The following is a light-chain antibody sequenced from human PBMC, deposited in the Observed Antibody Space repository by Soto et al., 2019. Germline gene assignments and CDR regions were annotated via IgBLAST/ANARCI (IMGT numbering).Light chain of an antibody. CDR3: FSYAGSRV. Sequence: QSVLTQPRSVSGSPGQSVTISCTGSSSDVGEYNYVSWYQHHPGNAPKLMIYDVSKRPSGVPDRFSGSKSGNTASLTISGLQDEDEANYYCFSYAGSRVFGGGTKLTVL. J-gene: IGLJ3*02. CDR1: SSDVGEYNY. V-gene: IGLV2-11*01. CDR2: DVS.